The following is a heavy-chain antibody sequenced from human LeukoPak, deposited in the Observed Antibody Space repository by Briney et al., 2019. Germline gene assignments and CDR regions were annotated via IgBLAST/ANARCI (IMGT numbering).Heavy chain of an antibody. CDR3: ANTYCSGGSCYPFDI. V-gene: IGHV4-59*01. CDR2: IYYSGST. D-gene: IGHD2-15*01. Sequence: SETLSLTCTVSGGSISSYYWSWIRQPPGKGLEWIEYIYYSGSTNYNPSLKSRVTISVDTSKNQFSLKLSSVTAADTAVYYCANTYCSGGSCYPFDIWGHGTMVTVSS. CDR1: GGSISSYY. J-gene: IGHJ3*02.